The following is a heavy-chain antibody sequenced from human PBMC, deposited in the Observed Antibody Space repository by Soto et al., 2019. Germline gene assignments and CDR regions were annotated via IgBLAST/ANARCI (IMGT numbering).Heavy chain of an antibody. Sequence: QVQLVESGGGVVQPGSGRSLRLSCAAAGFTFNKDAMHWVRQAPGKGLEWVAVITYDGSDKYKWYAESVKGRFTISRDDSKYTLYLEMSSLRPEDTAVYYCVKDRGGLWTFDYWGQGTLVTVSS. CDR1: GFTFNKDA. J-gene: IGHJ4*02. V-gene: IGHV3-30*18. D-gene: IGHD1-1*01. CDR3: VKDRGGLWTFDY. CDR2: ITYDGSDK.